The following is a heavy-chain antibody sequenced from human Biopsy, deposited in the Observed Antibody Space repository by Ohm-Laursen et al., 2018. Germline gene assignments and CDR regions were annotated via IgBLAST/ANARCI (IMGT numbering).Heavy chain of an antibody. CDR2: IYNSETT. CDR1: GDSISASTTSY. J-gene: IGHJ5*02. V-gene: IGHV4-39*01. CDR3: ARHPTGFWFDP. Sequence: TLSLTCSVSGDSISASTTSYWVWLRQPPGKGLVWIGSIYNSETTFYNPSLKSRVAISVDTSTNQFSLKVSSVTAADTALYYCARHPTGFWFDPWGHGTLVTVSS.